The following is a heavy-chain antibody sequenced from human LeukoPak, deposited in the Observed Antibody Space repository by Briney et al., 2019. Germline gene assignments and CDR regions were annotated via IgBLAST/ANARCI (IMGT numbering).Heavy chain of an antibody. V-gene: IGHV3-23*01. J-gene: IGHJ5*02. D-gene: IGHD6-13*01. Sequence: GGSLRLCCAASGFTFSSYAMSWVRQAPGKGLEWVSAISGSGGSTYYADSVKGRFTISRDNSKNTLYLQMNSLRAEDTAVYYCAKWALVHKYPPWFDPWGQGTLVTVSS. CDR2: ISGSGGST. CDR3: AKWALVHKYPPWFDP. CDR1: GFTFSSYA.